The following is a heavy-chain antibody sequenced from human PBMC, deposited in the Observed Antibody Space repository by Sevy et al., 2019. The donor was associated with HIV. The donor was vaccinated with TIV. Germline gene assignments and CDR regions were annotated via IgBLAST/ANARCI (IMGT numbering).Heavy chain of an antibody. Sequence: GGSLRLSCAASGLSVSDNYMNWVRQAPGKGLELVSVIYSNGRTYYADSVKGRFTISRENSKNTLYLHMNNLRPEDTAVYYCARVRYYDASGYYYYYYGMDVWGQGTTVTVSS. CDR1: GLSVSDNY. V-gene: IGHV3-66*01. J-gene: IGHJ6*02. D-gene: IGHD3-22*01. CDR2: IYSNGRT. CDR3: ARVRYYDASGYYYYYYGMDV.